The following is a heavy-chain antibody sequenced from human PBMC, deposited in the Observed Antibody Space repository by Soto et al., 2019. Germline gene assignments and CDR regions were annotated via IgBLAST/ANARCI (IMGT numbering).Heavy chain of an antibody. Sequence: QVQLVQSGAEVKKPGASVKVSCKASGYTFTSYAMHWVRQAPGQRLEWMGWINAGNGNTKYSQKFHGRVTITRDTSASTAYMELSSLRSEDTAVYYCATSTILGNWFDPWGQGTLVTVSS. CDR3: ATSTILGNWFDP. V-gene: IGHV1-3*01. J-gene: IGHJ5*02. CDR2: INAGNGNT. CDR1: GYTFTSYA. D-gene: IGHD2-2*01.